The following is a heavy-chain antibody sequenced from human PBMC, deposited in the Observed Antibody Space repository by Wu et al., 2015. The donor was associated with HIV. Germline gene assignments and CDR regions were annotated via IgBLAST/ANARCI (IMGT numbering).Heavy chain of an antibody. V-gene: IGHV1-46*03. CDR3: TTGGXSDIPPTYYMDV. CDR1: GYAFTTYY. Sequence: QAQLVQSAGEMKKPGASVNVSCKASGYAFTTYYIYWVRQAPGQGLEWMGIINPSSAYATYAQKFQGRIAMTRDTSTSTVYMELISLTSEDTAVYYCTTGGXSDIPPTYYMDVWGKGTTVTVSS. J-gene: IGHJ6*03. CDR2: INPSSAYA.